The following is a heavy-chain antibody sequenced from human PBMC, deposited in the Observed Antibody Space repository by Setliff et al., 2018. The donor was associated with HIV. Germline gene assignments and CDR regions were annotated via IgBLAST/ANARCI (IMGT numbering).Heavy chain of an antibody. J-gene: IGHJ4*02. V-gene: IGHV1-18*01. Sequence: ASVKVSCKASGYTFTSYGLSWVRQAPGQGLEWMGWISDYNSNTEYAQKLQGRVTMTKDTSTSTAYMELRSLRPDDTAVYYCARAGAVETTHFDYWGQGALVTVSS. CDR2: ISDYNSNT. D-gene: IGHD1-7*01. CDR3: ARAGAVETTHFDY. CDR1: GYTFTSYG.